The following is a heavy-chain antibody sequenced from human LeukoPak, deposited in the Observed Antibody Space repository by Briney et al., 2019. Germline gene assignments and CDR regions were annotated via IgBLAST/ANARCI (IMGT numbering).Heavy chain of an antibody. CDR2: IYYSGST. V-gene: IGHV4-59*08. CDR3: AVGSVAAGSFDY. J-gene: IGHJ4*02. CDR1: GGSISSYY. D-gene: IGHD6-13*01. Sequence: SETLSLTCTVSGGSISSYYWSWIRQPPGKGLEWIGYIYYSGSTNYNPSLKSRVTISVDTSKNQFSLKLSSVTAADTAVYYCAVGSVAAGSFDYWGQGTLVTVSS.